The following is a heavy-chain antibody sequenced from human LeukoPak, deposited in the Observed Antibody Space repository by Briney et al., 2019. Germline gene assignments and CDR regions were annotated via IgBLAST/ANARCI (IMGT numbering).Heavy chain of an antibody. V-gene: IGHV1-18*01. D-gene: IGHD1-26*01. Sequence: ASVAVSYKASGYTFTNYGISWVRQAPGQGLEGMGWISAYNGKKKYAQKLQCRVTMATDTSTSTAYMELRSLRSNDTAVYYCARDRIVGATTFFDYWGQGTLVTVSS. CDR1: GYTFTNYG. CDR3: ARDRIVGATTFFDY. J-gene: IGHJ4*02. CDR2: ISAYNGKK.